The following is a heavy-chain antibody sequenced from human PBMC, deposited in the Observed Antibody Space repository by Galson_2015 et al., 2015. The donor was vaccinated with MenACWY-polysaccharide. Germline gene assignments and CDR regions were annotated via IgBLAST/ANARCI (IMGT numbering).Heavy chain of an antibody. CDR2: TYYRSRWYN. J-gene: IGHJ4*02. CDR3: TRSIHISGWGGDFES. Sequence: CAISGDSVSSNSAAWNWIRQSPSRGLEWLGRTYYRSRWYNDYATSVKSRISIKADTPKNQFSLQLNSVTPGDTALYYCTRSIHISGWGGDFESWGQGTLVTVSS. D-gene: IGHD6-19*01. CDR1: GDSVSSNSAA. V-gene: IGHV6-1*01.